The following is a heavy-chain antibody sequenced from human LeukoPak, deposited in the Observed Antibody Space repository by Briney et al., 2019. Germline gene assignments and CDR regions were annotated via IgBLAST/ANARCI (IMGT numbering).Heavy chain of an antibody. CDR1: EGTFSSYA. V-gene: IGHV1-69*13. CDR2: IIPIFGTA. D-gene: IGHD2-2*01. J-gene: IGHJ4*02. Sequence: SVKVSCKASEGTFSSYAISWVRLAPGQGLEWMGGIIPIFGTANYAQKFQGRVTITADESTSTAYMELSSLRSEDTAVYYCARAEVAGYCSSTSCLYFDYWGQGTLVTVSS. CDR3: ARAEVAGYCSSTSCLYFDY.